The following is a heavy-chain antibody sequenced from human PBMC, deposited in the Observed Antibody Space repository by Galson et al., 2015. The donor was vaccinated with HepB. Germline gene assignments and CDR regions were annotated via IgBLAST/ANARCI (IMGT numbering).Heavy chain of an antibody. CDR2: INAGNGNT. J-gene: IGHJ4*02. V-gene: IGHV1-3*01. CDR3: ARDSAAGGGPKPDVDTAMVTSHFDY. D-gene: IGHD5-18*01. Sequence: SVKVSCKASGYTFTSYAMHWVRQAPGQRLEWMGWINAGNGNTKYSQKFQGRVTITRDTSASTAYMELSSLRSEDTAVYYCARDSAAGGGPKPDVDTAMVTSHFDYWGQGTLVTVSS. CDR1: GYTFTSYA.